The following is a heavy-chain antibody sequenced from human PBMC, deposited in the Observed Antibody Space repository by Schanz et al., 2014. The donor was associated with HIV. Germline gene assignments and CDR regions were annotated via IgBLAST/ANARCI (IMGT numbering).Heavy chain of an antibody. V-gene: IGHV1-2*02. CDR2: INSDNGT. CDR1: AYSFSGYY. CDR3: ARGEDWPGGASDH. D-gene: IGHD1-26*01. J-gene: IGHJ5*02. Sequence: QVQLVQSGAEVKKPGASVTVSCKASAYSFSGYYIHWVRQAPGQGLEWMGWINSDNGTNYAQKFQGRVTMTTDTSTHTAYMELRSLKSPTPAVYYCARGEDWPGGASDHWGQGTLVIVS.